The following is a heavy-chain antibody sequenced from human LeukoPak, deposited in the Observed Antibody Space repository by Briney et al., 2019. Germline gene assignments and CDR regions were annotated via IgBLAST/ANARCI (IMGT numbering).Heavy chain of an antibody. V-gene: IGHV4-59*11. CDR1: GGSISSHY. J-gene: IGHJ5*02. CDR2: IYYSGST. CDR3: ARDLGVAVAARKYNWFDP. D-gene: IGHD6-19*01. Sequence: SETLSLTCTVSGGSISSHYWSWIRQPPGKTLEWIGYIYYSGSTNYNPSLKSRVTISVDTSKNQFSLKLSSVTAADTAVYYCARDLGVAVAARKYNWFDPWGQGTLVTVSS.